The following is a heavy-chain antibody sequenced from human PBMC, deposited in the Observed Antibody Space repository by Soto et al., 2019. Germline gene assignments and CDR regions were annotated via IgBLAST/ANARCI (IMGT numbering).Heavy chain of an antibody. CDR2: VKSKIDGGTT. CDR1: GFTFSNAW. D-gene: IGHD4-17*01. Sequence: EVQLVESGGGLVKPGGSLRLSCAASGFTFSNAWMNWVRQAPGKGLEWVGRVKSKIDGGTTDYAAPVKGRITISRHDSKNTLYLQMNSLKIEDTAVYYCTTGIHPPVTEYYYYYGMDVWGQGTTVTVSS. CDR3: TTGIHPPVTEYYYYYGMDV. V-gene: IGHV3-15*07. J-gene: IGHJ6*02.